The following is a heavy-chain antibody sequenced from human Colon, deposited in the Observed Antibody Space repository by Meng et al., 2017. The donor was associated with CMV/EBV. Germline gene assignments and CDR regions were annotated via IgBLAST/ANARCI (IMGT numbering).Heavy chain of an antibody. CDR1: GFTFSSYA. D-gene: IGHD6-13*01. CDR2: IRIDGSDE. CDR3: AKDTYPGYSNSFLFDS. J-gene: IGHJ4*02. V-gene: IGHV3-30*02. Sequence: GESLKISCAASGFTFSSYAMSWVRQAPGKGLEWVAFIRIDGSDETYADSVKGRFTISRDNSKNTLSLRMNSLTPEDTAVYYCAKDTYPGYSNSFLFDSWGQGTLVTVSS.